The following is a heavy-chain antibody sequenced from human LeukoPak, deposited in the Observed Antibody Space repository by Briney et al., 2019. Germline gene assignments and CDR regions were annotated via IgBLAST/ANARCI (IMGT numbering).Heavy chain of an antibody. V-gene: IGHV4-30-4*01. Sequence: SETLSLTCTVSGGSISSGDYYWSWIRQPPGKGLEWIGYFYYSGSTYYNPSLKSRVTISVDTSKNQFSLKLSSVTAADTAVYYCARGGPYCGGDCYPVWGQGTLVTVSS. CDR3: ARGGPYCGGDCYPV. D-gene: IGHD2-21*02. CDR2: FYYSGST. CDR1: GGSISSGDYY. J-gene: IGHJ4*02.